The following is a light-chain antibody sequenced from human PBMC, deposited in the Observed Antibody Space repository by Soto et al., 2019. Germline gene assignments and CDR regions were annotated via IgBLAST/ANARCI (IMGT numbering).Light chain of an antibody. J-gene: IGLJ3*02. CDR3: GAWDSSLSALV. CDR1: SSNIGKNY. CDR2: DNT. V-gene: IGLV1-51*01. Sequence: QSVLTQPPSVSAAPGQKVTISCSGNSSNIGKNYVSWYQQLPGTALKLLIYDNTKRPSGIPDRISGSKSGTSGALDITGLQTGDEADYYCGAWDSSLSALVFGRGTKLTVL.